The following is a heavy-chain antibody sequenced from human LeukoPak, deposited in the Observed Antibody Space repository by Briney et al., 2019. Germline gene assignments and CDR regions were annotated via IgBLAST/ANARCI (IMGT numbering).Heavy chain of an antibody. CDR2: IWYDGSNK. Sequence: SGGSLRLSCAASGFTFSSYGMHWVRQAPGKGLEWVAVIWYDGSNKYYADSVKGRFTISRDNSKNTLYLQMNSLRAEDTAVHYCARESVTGFWSGYYSGAEFDYWGQGTLVTVPS. V-gene: IGHV3-33*01. CDR1: GFTFSSYG. CDR3: ARESVTGFWSGYYSGAEFDY. D-gene: IGHD3-3*01. J-gene: IGHJ4*02.